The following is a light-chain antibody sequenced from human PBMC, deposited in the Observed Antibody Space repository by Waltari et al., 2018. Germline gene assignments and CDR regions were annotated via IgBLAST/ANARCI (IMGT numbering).Light chain of an antibody. J-gene: IGLJ1*01. CDR1: SNAVGGYGY. CDR3: SSHTSTVPHV. CDR2: EVS. V-gene: IGLV2-14*01. Sequence: QSALTQPASVSGSPGQSVSISCTGTSNAVGGYGYVSWYQQFPGKAPKRMIYEVSYRPSGVSSRFSGSKSGNTASLTISGLQAEDEAVYYCSSHTSTVPHVFGTGTKVTVV.